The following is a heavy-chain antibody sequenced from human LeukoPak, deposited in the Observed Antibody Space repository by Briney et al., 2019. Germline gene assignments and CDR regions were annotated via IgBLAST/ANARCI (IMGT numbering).Heavy chain of an antibody. CDR2: INPNSGDT. D-gene: IGHD1-7*01. J-gene: IGHJ4*02. V-gene: IGHV1-2*02. CDR1: GYTFTDYY. CDR3: ARGSALQGTPFPFAY. Sequence: ASVKVSCKASGYTFTDYYTHWVRQAPGQRLEWMGWINPNSGDTKYAQKFQDRVTMTRDTSISTAYVELSGLTSDDTAVYYCARGSALQGTPFPFAYWGQGTLVTVSS.